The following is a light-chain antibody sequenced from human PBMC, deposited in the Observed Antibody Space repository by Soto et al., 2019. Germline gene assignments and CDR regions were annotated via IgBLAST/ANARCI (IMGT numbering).Light chain of an antibody. CDR1: QSISSW. Sequence: DIQMTQSPSTLSASVGDRVTITCRASQSISSWLAWYQQKPGKAPKLLIYKASRLHSGVSSRFSGSESGTEFTLTISSLQPDDFATYYCQQYNSYSPWTFGQGTKVDIK. CDR3: QQYNSYSPWT. J-gene: IGKJ1*01. CDR2: KAS. V-gene: IGKV1-5*03.